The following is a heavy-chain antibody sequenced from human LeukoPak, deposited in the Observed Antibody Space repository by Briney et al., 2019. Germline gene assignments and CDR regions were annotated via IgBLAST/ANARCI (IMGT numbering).Heavy chain of an antibody. J-gene: IGHJ4*02. CDR1: GYTFTDYY. V-gene: IGHV1-2*02. CDR3: VRDLTGGSGD. Sequence: GASVKVSCKASGYTFTDYYMHWVRQAPGQTFEWLAWINPKSGDTHYTQKFQGRVTVTTDTSITSVYMELSGPQSDDTAVYYCVRDLTGGSGDWGQGTLVTVSS. CDR2: INPKSGDT. D-gene: IGHD6-19*01.